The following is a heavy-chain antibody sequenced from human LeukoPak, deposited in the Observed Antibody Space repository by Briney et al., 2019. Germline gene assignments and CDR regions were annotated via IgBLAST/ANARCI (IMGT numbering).Heavy chain of an antibody. CDR2: IYPGDSDT. D-gene: IGHD6-13*01. CDR3: ASGLLPSAAAGSDAFDI. V-gene: IGHV5-51*01. CDR1: GYSFTSYW. Sequence: GESLKISCKGSGYSFTSYWIGWVRQMPGKGLEWMGIIYPGDSDTRYSPSFQGQVTISADKSISTAYPQWSSLKASGTAMYYCASGLLPSAAAGSDAFDIWGQGTMVTVSS. J-gene: IGHJ3*02.